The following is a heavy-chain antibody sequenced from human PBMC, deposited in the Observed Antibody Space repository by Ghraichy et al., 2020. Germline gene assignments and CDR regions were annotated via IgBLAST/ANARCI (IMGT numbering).Heavy chain of an antibody. CDR3: ARLGATYYDFWSGYRNYYYYGMDV. J-gene: IGHJ6*02. CDR2: INHSGST. D-gene: IGHD3-3*01. Sequence: ESLNISCAVYGGSFSGYYWSWIRQPPGKGLEWIGEINHSGSTNYNPSLKSRVTISVDTSKNQFSLKLSSVTAADTAVYYCARLGATYYDFWSGYRNYYYYGMDVWGQGTTVTVSS. V-gene: IGHV4-34*01. CDR1: GGSFSGYY.